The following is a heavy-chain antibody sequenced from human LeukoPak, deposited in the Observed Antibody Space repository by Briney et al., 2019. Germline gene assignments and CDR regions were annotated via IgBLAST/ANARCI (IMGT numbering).Heavy chain of an antibody. CDR2: ISSSASTI. V-gene: IGHV3-48*03. Sequence: HTGGSLRLSCAASGFTFSIYEMNWVRQAPGKGLEWVSCISSSASTIYYADSVKGRFTISRDNAKNSLYLQMNSLRADDTAVYYCAREGFGVDYWGQGTLVTVSS. D-gene: IGHD3-10*01. CDR1: GFTFSIYE. CDR3: AREGFGVDY. J-gene: IGHJ4*02.